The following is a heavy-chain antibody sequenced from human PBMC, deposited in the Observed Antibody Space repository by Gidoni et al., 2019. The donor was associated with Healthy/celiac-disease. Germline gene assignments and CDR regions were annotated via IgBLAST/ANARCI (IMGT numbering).Heavy chain of an antibody. V-gene: IGHV3-23*01. CDR2: ISGSGGST. Sequence: EVQLLESGGGLVQPGGSLRLSCAASGFTFSSYAMSWVRQAPGKGLEWVSAISGSGGSTYYADSVKGRFTISRDNFKNTLYLQMNSLRAEDTAVYYCAKATRPRSAYYYYGMDVWSQGTTVTVSS. J-gene: IGHJ6*02. CDR3: AKATRPRSAYYYYGMDV. CDR1: GFTFSSYA.